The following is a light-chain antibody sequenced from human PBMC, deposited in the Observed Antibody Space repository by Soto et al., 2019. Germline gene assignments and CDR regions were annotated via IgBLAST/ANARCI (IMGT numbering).Light chain of an antibody. CDR3: HQYSSSPWT. Sequence: EIVLTQSPGTLSLSPGERATLSCRASQSVSNNYLAWYQQKPGQAPRLLIYGASNRATGIPDRFSGSGSGTDFTLTISRLEPEDFAVFYCHQYSSSPWTFGQGTKVDIK. J-gene: IGKJ1*01. CDR2: GAS. V-gene: IGKV3-20*01. CDR1: QSVSNNY.